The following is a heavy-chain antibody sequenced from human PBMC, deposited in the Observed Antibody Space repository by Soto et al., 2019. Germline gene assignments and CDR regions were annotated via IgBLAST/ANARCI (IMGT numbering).Heavy chain of an antibody. J-gene: IGHJ3*02. V-gene: IGHV4-34*01. CDR1: GGSFSTYY. CDR3: ARGGSNDWQVALDI. Sequence: QLQQWGAGLLKHSETLSLTCVVSGGSFSTYYYNWIRQSPGKGLEWIGEINHSGNNNYSPSLKSRVTMALDTSKNQFSLKLTSVTAADTAVYYCARGGSNDWQVALDIWGQGTMVTVYS. D-gene: IGHD3-9*01. CDR2: INHSGNN.